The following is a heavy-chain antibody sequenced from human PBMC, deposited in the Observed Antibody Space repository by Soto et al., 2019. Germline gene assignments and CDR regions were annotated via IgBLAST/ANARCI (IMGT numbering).Heavy chain of an antibody. CDR1: GFTFSSYG. CDR3: ANGYSRTVAFDI. V-gene: IGHV3-30*18. J-gene: IGHJ3*02. CDR2: ITYDGSNK. Sequence: QVQLVESGGGVVKPGRSLRLSCAASGFTFSSYGMHWVRQAPGKGLEWVAGITYDGSNKYYADSVKGRFTISRDNSKSPLYLQMNSLSAEDTAVYYCANGYSRTVAFDIWGQGTMVTVSS. D-gene: IGHD2-2*03.